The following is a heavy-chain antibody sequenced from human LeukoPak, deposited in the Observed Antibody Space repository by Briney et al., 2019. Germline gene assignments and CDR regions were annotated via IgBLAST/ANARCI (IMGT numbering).Heavy chain of an antibody. Sequence: VGSLRLSCAASGLTFSDYYMSWIRQAPGKGLEWVSYISSSGSTIYYADSVKGRFTISRDNAKNSLHLQMNSLRAEDTAVYFCAKRGVVIRVILVGFHKEAYYFDSWGQGAPVTVSS. D-gene: IGHD3-22*01. V-gene: IGHV3-11*01. CDR1: GLTFSDYY. CDR2: ISSSGSTI. CDR3: AKRGVVIRVILVGFHKEAYYFDS. J-gene: IGHJ4*02.